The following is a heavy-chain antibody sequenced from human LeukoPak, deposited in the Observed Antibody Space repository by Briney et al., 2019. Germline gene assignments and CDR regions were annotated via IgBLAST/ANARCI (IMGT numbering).Heavy chain of an antibody. D-gene: IGHD6-13*01. V-gene: IGHV3-48*03. J-gene: IGHJ4*02. Sequence: GGSLRLSCAASGFTFSSYEMNWVRQAPGKGRDWVSYISTSGSTIYYADSVKGRFTISRDNAKNSLYLQMNSLRAEDTAVYYCATSRGSWPDYFDYWGQGTLVTVSS. CDR2: ISTSGSTI. CDR1: GFTFSSYE. CDR3: ATSRGSWPDYFDY.